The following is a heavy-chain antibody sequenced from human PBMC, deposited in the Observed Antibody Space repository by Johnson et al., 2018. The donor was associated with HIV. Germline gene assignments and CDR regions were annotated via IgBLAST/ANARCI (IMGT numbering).Heavy chain of an antibody. CDR2: INHDMSSI. V-gene: IGHV3-7*03. J-gene: IGHJ3*01. CDR1: GFTFSHDW. CDR3: TTDLPYCSGHDCYNAFDL. Sequence: VQLVESGGDLVQPGGSLRLSCVGSGFTFSHDWMSWVRQAPGKGPEWVANINHDMSSIHYVDSVKGRFTVSRDNAKKSLYLEMNSLKTEDTAVYYCTTDLPYCSGHDCYNAFDLWGQGTTVIVSS. D-gene: IGHD2-15*01.